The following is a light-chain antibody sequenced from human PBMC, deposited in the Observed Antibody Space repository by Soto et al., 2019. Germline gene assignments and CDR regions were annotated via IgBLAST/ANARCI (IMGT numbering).Light chain of an antibody. CDR1: QSLVYSNGKTY. V-gene: IGKV2D-29*01. Sequence: DIVLTQTPISLSVTPGQPASISCKSSQSLVYSNGKTYLYWYLVKPGQPPQLLIYGVSNRFSGVPDRFSGSGSRTDFTPKISRVEAEDVGIYYCMQTVQFKWTFGQGTKVEIK. CDR3: MQTVQFKWT. J-gene: IGKJ1*01. CDR2: GVS.